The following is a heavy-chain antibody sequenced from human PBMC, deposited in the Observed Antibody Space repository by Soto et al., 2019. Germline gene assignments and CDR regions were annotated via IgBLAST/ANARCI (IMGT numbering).Heavy chain of an antibody. CDR2: IIPIFGTA. Sequence: GASVKVSCKASGGTFSSYAISWVRQAPGQGLEWMGGIIPIFGTANYAQKFQGRVTITADESTSTAYMELSSLRSEDTAVYYCARKPYSHYYGMDVWGQGTSVTVSS. V-gene: IGHV1-69*13. J-gene: IGHJ6*02. CDR3: ARKPYSHYYGMDV. CDR1: GGTFSSYA. D-gene: IGHD2-21*01.